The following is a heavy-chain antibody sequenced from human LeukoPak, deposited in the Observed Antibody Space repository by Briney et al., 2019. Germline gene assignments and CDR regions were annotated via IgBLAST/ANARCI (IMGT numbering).Heavy chain of an antibody. Sequence: ASVTVSCTASGYTFTSYDINWVRQATGQGLEWMGWMNPNSGNTGYAQKFQGRVTMTRNTSISTAYMELSSLRSEDTAVYYCASSLDPTDYYYYGMDVWGQGTTVTVSS. D-gene: IGHD3/OR15-3a*01. CDR1: GYTFTSYD. V-gene: IGHV1-8*01. CDR3: ASSLDPTDYYYYGMDV. CDR2: MNPNSGNT. J-gene: IGHJ6*02.